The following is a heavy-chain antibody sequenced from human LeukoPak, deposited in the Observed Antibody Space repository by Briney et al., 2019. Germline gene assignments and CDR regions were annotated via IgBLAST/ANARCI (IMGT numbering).Heavy chain of an antibody. Sequence: PSETLSLTCTVSGGSVSRGSYYWGWIRQPPGKGLEWVGYIYYSGSTNYNPSLKSRVTIPVDTSKNQFSLKLSSVTAADTAVYYCARGDPYYYDSSGYPPLDYWGQGTLVTVSS. CDR2: IYYSGST. CDR3: ARGDPYYYDSSGYPPLDY. J-gene: IGHJ4*02. V-gene: IGHV4-61*01. D-gene: IGHD3-22*01. CDR1: GGSVSRGSYY.